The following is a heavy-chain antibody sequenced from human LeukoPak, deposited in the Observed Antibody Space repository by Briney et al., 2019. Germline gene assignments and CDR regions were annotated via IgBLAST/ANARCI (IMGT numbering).Heavy chain of an antibody. CDR3: ARRGGFDH. Sequence: GGSLRLSCAASEFTFSSYDMNWVRQAPGKGLEWVSYISSSGNFVYYADSVKGRFTISRDNAKNSLYLQMNSLRAEDTAVYYCARRGGFDHWGQGTLVTVSS. J-gene: IGHJ4*02. D-gene: IGHD3-3*01. V-gene: IGHV3-48*03. CDR1: EFTFSSYD. CDR2: ISSSGNFV.